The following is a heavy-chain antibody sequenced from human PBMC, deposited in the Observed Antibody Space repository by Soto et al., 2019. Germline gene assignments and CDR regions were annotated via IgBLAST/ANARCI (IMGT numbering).Heavy chain of an antibody. CDR1: GGTFSSYA. CDR2: IIPIFGTA. J-gene: IGHJ2*01. V-gene: IGHV1-69*01. D-gene: IGHD6-13*01. CDR3: ARPSWVAAAGDNWYFDL. Sequence: QVQLVQSGAEVKKPGSSVKVSCKASGGTFSSYAINWVRQAPGQGLEWMGGIIPIFGTANYAQKFQGRVTITADESTSTAYMELSSLRSEDTAVYYCARPSWVAAAGDNWYFDLWGRGTLVTVSS.